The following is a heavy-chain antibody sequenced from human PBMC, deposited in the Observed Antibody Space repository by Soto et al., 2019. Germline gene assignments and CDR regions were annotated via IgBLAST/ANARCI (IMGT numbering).Heavy chain of an antibody. CDR1: GASISSGGSS. Sequence: PSETLSLTCAVSGASISSGGSSWSWIRQPPGRGGEWIGYIFHSETPYYNPSLTSPGSMSAYSPWNHFSLKLTSVTAADPAVYFNYWGQETLVTVSS. CDR3: Y. V-gene: IGHV4-30-2*01. J-gene: IGHJ4*02. CDR2: IFHSETP.